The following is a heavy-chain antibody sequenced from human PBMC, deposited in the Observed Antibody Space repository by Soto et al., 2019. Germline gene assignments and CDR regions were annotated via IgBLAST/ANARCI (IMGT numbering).Heavy chain of an antibody. J-gene: IGHJ6*02. D-gene: IGHD3-9*01. CDR2: IDPSDSYT. CDR1: GYSFTSYW. V-gene: IGHV5-10-1*01. CDR3: ARLDDILSVHYYYGMDV. Sequence: GESLKISCKGSGYSFTSYWSSWVRQMPGKGLEWMGRIDPSDSYTNYSPSFQGHVTISADKSISTAYLQWSSLKASDTAMYYCARLDDILSVHYYYGMDVWGQGTTVTVSS.